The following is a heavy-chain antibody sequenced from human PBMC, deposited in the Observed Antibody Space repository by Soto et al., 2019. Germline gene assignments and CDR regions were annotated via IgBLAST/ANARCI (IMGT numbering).Heavy chain of an antibody. CDR1: GFTFSSYG. Sequence: QVQLVESGGGVVQPGRSLRLSCAASGFTFSSYGMHWVRQAPGKGLEWVAVISYDGSNKYYADSVKGRFTISRDNSKNTLYLQMNSLRAEDTAVYYCAKGVQQLVHTPHPTSDFDYWGQGTLVTVSS. CDR2: ISYDGSNK. CDR3: AKGVQQLVHTPHPTSDFDY. J-gene: IGHJ4*02. D-gene: IGHD6-13*01. V-gene: IGHV3-30*18.